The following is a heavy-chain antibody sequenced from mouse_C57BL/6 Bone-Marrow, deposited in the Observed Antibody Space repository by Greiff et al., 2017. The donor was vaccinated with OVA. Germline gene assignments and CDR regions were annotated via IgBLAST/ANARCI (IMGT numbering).Heavy chain of an antibody. Sequence: LVESGAELARPGASVKLSCKASGYTFTSYGISWVKQRTGQGLEWIGEIYPRSGNTYYNEKFKGKATLTADKSSSTAYMELRSLTSEDSAVYFCARSRLLRNWGQGTLVTVSA. CDR3: ARSRLLRN. CDR1: GYTFTSYG. CDR2: IYPRSGNT. J-gene: IGHJ3*01. V-gene: IGHV1-81*01.